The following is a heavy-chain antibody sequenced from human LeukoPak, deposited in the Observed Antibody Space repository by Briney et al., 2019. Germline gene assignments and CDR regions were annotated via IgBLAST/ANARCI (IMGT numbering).Heavy chain of an antibody. CDR2: ISAYNGNT. CDR3: ARDLSHYYDILTGYGFDY. J-gene: IGHJ4*02. D-gene: IGHD3-9*01. Sequence: ASVKVSCKASGYTFTGYYMHWVRQAPGQGLEWMGWISAYNGNTNYAQKLQGRVTMTTDTSTSTAYMELRSLRSDDTAVYYCARDLSHYYDILTGYGFDYWGQGTLVTVSS. V-gene: IGHV1-18*04. CDR1: GYTFTGYY.